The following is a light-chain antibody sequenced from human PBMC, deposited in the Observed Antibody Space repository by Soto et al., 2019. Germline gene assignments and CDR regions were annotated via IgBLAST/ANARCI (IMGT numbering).Light chain of an antibody. CDR1: SSDVGGYDY. Sequence: QSALTQPASVSGSPGQSITISCTGTSSDVGGYDYVSWYQQRPGKAPKLLIYDVFNRPSGVSNRFSGSRSDNTASLTISGLQAEDEADYYCSSYTSGSPLVFGTGTKLTVL. CDR3: SSYTSGSPLV. CDR2: DVF. J-gene: IGLJ1*01. V-gene: IGLV2-14*03.